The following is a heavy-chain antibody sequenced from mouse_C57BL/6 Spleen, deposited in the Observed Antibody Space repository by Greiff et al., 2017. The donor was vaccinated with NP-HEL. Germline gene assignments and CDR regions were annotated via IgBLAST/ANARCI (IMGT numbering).Heavy chain of an antibody. CDR1: GYTFTDYY. CDR2: IYPGSGNT. V-gene: IGHV1-76*01. CDR3: ATSPLDSSGFFYYAMDY. Sequence: QVQLQQSGAELVRPGASVKLSCKASGYTFTDYYINWVKQRPGQGLEWIARIYPGSGNTYYNEKFKGKATLTAEKSSSTAYMQLSSLTSEDSAVYFCATSPLDSSGFFYYAMDYWGQGTSVTVSS. D-gene: IGHD3-2*02. J-gene: IGHJ4*01.